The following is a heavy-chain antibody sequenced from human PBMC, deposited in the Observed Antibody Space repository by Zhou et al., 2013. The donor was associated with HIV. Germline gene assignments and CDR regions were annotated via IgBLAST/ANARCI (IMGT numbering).Heavy chain of an antibody. CDR2: INPNSDGT. CDR3: ATNSVYDYEKIDY. CDR1: GRTFSSYA. Sequence: QVQLVQSGAEMKKPGSSVKVSCKAFGRTFSSYAINWVRQAPGQGLEWMGWINPNSDGTNYAQKFQGRVTMTRDTSISTGYMEVSRLRSDDTAVYYCATNSVYDYEKIDYWGQGTLVTVSS. D-gene: IGHD5-12*01. J-gene: IGHJ4*02. V-gene: IGHV1-2*02.